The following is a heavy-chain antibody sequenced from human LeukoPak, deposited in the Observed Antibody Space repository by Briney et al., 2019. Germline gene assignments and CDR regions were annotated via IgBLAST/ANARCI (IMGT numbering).Heavy chain of an antibody. CDR3: ARRAGQLAYYYYGMDV. D-gene: IGHD6-6*01. CDR2: IYPGDSDT. V-gene: IGHV5-51*01. CDR1: GYSFTSYW. Sequence: GESLKISCKGSGYSFTSYWIGWVRQMPGKGLEWMGIIYPGDSDTRYSPSFQGQVTISADKSISTAYLQWSSLQASDTAMYYCARRAGQLAYYYYGMDVWGQGTTVTVSS. J-gene: IGHJ6*02.